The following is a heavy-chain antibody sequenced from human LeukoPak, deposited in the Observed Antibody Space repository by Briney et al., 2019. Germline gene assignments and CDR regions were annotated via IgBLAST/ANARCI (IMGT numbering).Heavy chain of an antibody. CDR2: FDPDYGET. CDR1: GYSLTDLS. CDR3: ASYGDPNDAFDI. Sequence: ASVKVSCKVSGYSLTDLSMHWVRQAPGQGLEWVGGFDPDYGETFYAQKLQGRVTMTEDTSADTAYMELSSLRPDDTAVYYCASYGDPNDAFDIWGQGTMVTVSS. V-gene: IGHV1-24*01. D-gene: IGHD2-21*02. J-gene: IGHJ3*02.